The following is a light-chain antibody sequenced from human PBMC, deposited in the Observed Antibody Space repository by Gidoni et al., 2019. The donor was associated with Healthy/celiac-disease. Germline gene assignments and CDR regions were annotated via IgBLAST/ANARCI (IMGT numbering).Light chain of an antibody. Sequence: DIQMTQSPSSLSASVGDRVTITCRASQSISSYLNWYQQKPGKAPKLLIYAASSLQSGVPSRFSGSGSRTDFTLTISSLQPEDFATYYCQQSYSTPWTFXQXTKVEIK. CDR3: QQSYSTPWT. J-gene: IGKJ1*01. CDR2: AAS. V-gene: IGKV1-39*01. CDR1: QSISSY.